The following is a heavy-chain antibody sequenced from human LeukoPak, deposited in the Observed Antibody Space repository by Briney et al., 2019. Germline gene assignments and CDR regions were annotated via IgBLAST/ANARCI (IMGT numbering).Heavy chain of an antibody. CDR3: AKVSNRLDTAYFDY. J-gene: IGHJ4*02. D-gene: IGHD5-18*01. CDR1: GFTFSGYG. V-gene: IGHV3-30*02. Sequence: GGSLRLSCAASGFTFSGYGMHWVRQAPGKGLEWVAFIRYDGSNKYYADSVKGRFTISRDNSKNTLYLQMNSLRAEDTAVYYCAKVSNRLDTAYFDYWGQGTLVTVSS. CDR2: IRYDGSNK.